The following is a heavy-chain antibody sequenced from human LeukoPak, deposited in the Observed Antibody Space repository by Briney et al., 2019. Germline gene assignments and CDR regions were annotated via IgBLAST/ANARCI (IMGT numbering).Heavy chain of an antibody. CDR3: TRDGPGYCSGGSCGSAEYFQH. Sequence: GRSLRLSCTASGFTFGDYAMSWFRQAPGKGLEWVGFIRSKAYGGTTEYAASVKGRFTISRDDSKSIAYLQMNSLKTEDTAVYYCTRDGPGYCSGGSCGSAEYFQHWGQGTLVTVSS. D-gene: IGHD2-15*01. CDR1: GFTFGDYA. CDR2: IRSKAYGGTT. J-gene: IGHJ1*01. V-gene: IGHV3-49*03.